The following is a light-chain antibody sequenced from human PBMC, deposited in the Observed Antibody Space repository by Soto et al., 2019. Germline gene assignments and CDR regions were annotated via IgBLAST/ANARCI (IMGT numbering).Light chain of an antibody. J-gene: IGKJ4*01. V-gene: IGKV1-6*02. CDR2: AAS. CDR3: LQDYTYPLT. Sequence: ATQMTQSPSSLSPSVGDRVTITCRASQFNRNDLGWYQQKPGKAPKLLIFAASKLQSGVPSRFSGSGSGTDFTLTISSLQPEDFATYYCLQDYTYPLTFGGGTRVEIK. CDR1: QFNRND.